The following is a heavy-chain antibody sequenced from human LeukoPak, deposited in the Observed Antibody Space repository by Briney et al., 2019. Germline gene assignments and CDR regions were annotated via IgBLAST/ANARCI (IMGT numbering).Heavy chain of an antibody. CDR2: MRYDGSNK. V-gene: IGHV3-30*02. Sequence: PGRSLRLSCAASGFTFSSYGMHWVRQAPGKGLEWAAFMRYDGSNKYYADSVKGRFTISRDNSKNTLYLQMNSLRAEDTAVYYCAKDRGYATLFDYWGQGTLVTVSS. J-gene: IGHJ4*02. CDR3: AKDRGYATLFDY. CDR1: GFTFSSYG. D-gene: IGHD2-8*01.